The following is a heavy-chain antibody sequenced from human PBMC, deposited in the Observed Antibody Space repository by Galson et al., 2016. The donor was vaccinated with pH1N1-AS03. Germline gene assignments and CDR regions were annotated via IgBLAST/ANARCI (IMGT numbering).Heavy chain of an antibody. CDR2: ISYDGSHK. J-gene: IGHJ4*02. CDR3: ARDQHLLPGAFDF. CDR1: GFTFSNHA. Sequence: SLRLSCAASGFTFSNHAMHWVRQAPGKGLEWVAIISYDGSHKYYADSVKGRFTISRDNSKNTLYLQMNSLRAEDTAVYYCARDQHLLPGAFDFWGQGTRFTVSS. D-gene: IGHD3-9*01. V-gene: IGHV3-30*01.